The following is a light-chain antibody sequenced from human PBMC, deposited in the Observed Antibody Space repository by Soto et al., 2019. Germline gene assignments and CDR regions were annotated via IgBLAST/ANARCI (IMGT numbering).Light chain of an antibody. CDR2: ENN. CDR3: AAWDSSLSAGV. CDR1: SSNIGNSF. J-gene: IGLJ3*02. Sequence: QSVLTQPPSVSAAPGQTVTISCSGSSSNIGNSFVSWYLQRPGTAPKLLIHENNKQPSGIPDRFSGTKSGTSATLGITGLQTGDEVDYYCAAWDSSLSAGVFGGGTKLTVL. V-gene: IGLV1-51*02.